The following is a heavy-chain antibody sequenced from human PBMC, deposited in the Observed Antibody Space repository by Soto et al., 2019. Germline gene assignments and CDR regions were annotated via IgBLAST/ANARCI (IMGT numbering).Heavy chain of an antibody. D-gene: IGHD3-3*01. CDR2: ISSGSSFI. CDR3: AREGVPNYDYWSGVASDL. Sequence: EMQLVEFGGALVQPGGSLRLSCAASGFTFSNYAMNWVRQAPGKGLEWVSSISSGSSFISYADSVKGRFTISRDNANKSLHLEMNSLRVEDTALYYCAREGVPNYDYWSGVASDLWGHGTMVTVSS. V-gene: IGHV3-21*01. J-gene: IGHJ3*01. CDR1: GFTFSNYA.